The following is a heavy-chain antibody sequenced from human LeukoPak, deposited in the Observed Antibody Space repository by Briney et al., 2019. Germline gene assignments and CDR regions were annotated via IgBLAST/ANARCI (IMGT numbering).Heavy chain of an antibody. CDR3: ARGDSGSFSQFDC. CDR1: GGSVSNYY. D-gene: IGHD1-26*01. CDR2: VYYSGST. Sequence: SETLSLTCTVSGGSVSNYYWSWIRQPPGKGLEWIGYVYYSGSTNYNPSLKSRVTISVDTSKNQFSLKLTSVIAADTAVYYCARGDSGSFSQFDCWGQGTLVTVSS. J-gene: IGHJ4*02. V-gene: IGHV4-59*02.